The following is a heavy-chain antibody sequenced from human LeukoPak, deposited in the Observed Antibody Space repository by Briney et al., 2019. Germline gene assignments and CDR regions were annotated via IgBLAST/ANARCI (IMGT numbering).Heavy chain of an antibody. D-gene: IGHD3-22*01. CDR1: GGSISSGGYY. CDR3: AGTNDSSGYYYFDY. Sequence: SQTLSLTCTVSGGSISSGGYYWSWIRQHPGKGLEWIGYIYYSGSTYYNPSLKSRVTISVDTSKNQFSLKLSSVTAAGTAVYYCAGTNDSSGYYYFDYWGQGTLVTVSS. CDR2: IYYSGST. V-gene: IGHV4-31*03. J-gene: IGHJ4*02.